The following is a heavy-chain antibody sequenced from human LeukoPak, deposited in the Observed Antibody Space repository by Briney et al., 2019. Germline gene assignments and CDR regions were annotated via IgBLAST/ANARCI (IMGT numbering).Heavy chain of an antibody. CDR1: GFTFDDYA. V-gene: IGHV3-9*03. J-gene: IGHJ4*02. CDR3: VKGGSSWSFLDY. Sequence: PGGSLRLSCAASGFTFDDYAMHWVRQAPGKGLEWVSGISWNSGSIGYADSVKGRFTISRDNAKNSLYLQMNSLRAEDMALYYCVKGGSSWSFLDYWGQGTLVTVSS. CDR2: ISWNSGSI. D-gene: IGHD6-13*01.